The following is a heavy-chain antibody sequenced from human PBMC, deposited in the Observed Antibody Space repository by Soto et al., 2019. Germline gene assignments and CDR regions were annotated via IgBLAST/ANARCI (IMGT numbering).Heavy chain of an antibody. CDR1: GGSISSGDYY. D-gene: IGHD6-19*01. V-gene: IGHV4-31*03. CDR3: ARSFGWYAVDS. CDR2: MSHGGST. Sequence: SETLSLTCTVSGGSISSGDYYWSWIRQHPGKGLEWLGDMSHGGSTNYNPSLKSRVTILLDKSKNQFSLSLSFVTAADTATYYCARSFGWYAVDSWGQRILVTVSS. J-gene: IGHJ4*02.